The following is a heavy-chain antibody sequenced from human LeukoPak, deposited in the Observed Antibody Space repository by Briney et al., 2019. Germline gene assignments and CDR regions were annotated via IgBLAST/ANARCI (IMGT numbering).Heavy chain of an antibody. Sequence: GGSLRLSCAASGFNFNNVWMNWVRQAPGKGLEWVGRIKRKTEGETTDYPAPVKGRFTISRDDSEATLYLQMNSLKTEDTAMYYCTSRVATTNDHWGQGTLVTVSS. J-gene: IGHJ4*02. D-gene: IGHD3-3*01. CDR2: IKRKTEGETT. CDR3: TSRVATTNDH. V-gene: IGHV3-15*01. CDR1: GFNFNNVW.